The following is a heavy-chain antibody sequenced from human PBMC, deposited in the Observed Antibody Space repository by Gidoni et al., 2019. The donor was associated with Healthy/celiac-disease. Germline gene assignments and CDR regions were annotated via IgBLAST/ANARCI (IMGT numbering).Heavy chain of an antibody. J-gene: IGHJ6*02. V-gene: IGHV4-38-2*02. CDR1: GYSISSGYY. CDR2: IYHSGST. CDR3: ARDIYGGKEGYYYYGMDV. Sequence: QVQLQESGPGLVKPSETLSLTCAVPGYSISSGYYWGWIRQPPGKGLEWIGSIYHSGSTYYNPSLKSRVTISVDTSKNQFSLKLSSVTAADTAVYYCARDIYGGKEGYYYYGMDVWGQGTTVTVSS. D-gene: IGHD4-17*01.